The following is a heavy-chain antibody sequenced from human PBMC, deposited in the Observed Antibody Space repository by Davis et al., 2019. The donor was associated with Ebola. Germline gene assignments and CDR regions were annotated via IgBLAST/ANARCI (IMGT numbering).Heavy chain of an antibody. J-gene: IGHJ4*02. Sequence: GESLKISCAASGFTVSNNYMIWVRQAPGKGLEWVSVIYDQSTAYADAVRGRFIISRDKSNNTLYLEMSSLRVDDTAVYYCATTQWLREFDNWGQGTLVTVSS. D-gene: IGHD6-19*01. CDR1: GFTVSNNY. V-gene: IGHV3-53*05. CDR2: IYDQST. CDR3: ATTQWLREFDN.